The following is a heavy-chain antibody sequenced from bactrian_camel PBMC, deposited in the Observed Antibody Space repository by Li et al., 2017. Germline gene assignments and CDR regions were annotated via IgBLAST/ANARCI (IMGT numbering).Heavy chain of an antibody. CDR1: GYMFSVYC. V-gene: IGHV3-1*01. CDR2: INWNGDST. D-gene: IGHD1*01. Sequence: VQLVESGGGSVQAGGSLRLSCQASGYMFSVYCMAWFRQAPGKGLEWVSAINWNGDSTNYADSVKGQFTISRDNAKSTVYPQLNSVKTEDAAMYYCAKERTFFELGAGYNYWGQGTQVTVS. J-gene: IGHJ4*01. CDR3: AKERTFFELGAGYNY.